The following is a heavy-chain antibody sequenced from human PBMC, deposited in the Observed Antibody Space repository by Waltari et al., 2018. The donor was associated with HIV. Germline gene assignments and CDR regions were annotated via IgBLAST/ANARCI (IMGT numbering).Heavy chain of an antibody. Sequence: VRLVESGGGLARPGGARRLSCTASGFTVGNNYMTWLRQASGRGLKLVSTMYLDGTTVYADSVKGRFRTSRDTSRNILHLLMDSLRVDDTAVYYCAREVFYYDNSGHPGWFDPWGQGTLVAVSS. CDR1: GFTVGNNY. D-gene: IGHD3-22*01. J-gene: IGHJ5*02. V-gene: IGHV3-66*01. CDR2: MYLDGTT. CDR3: AREVFYYDNSGHPGWFDP.